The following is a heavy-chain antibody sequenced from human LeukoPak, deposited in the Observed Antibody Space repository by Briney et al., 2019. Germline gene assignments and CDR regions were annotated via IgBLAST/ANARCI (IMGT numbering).Heavy chain of an antibody. CDR2: INPSGGST. V-gene: IGHV1-46*01. CDR1: GYTFTSYY. J-gene: IGHJ4*02. CDR3: ARAVGTIFGVVVPYYFDY. D-gene: IGHD3-3*01. Sequence: ASVKVSCKASGYTFTSYYMHWVRQAPGQGLEWMGIINPSGGSTSYAQKFQGRVTMTRDTSTSTVYMELSSLRSEDTAVYYCARAVGTIFGVVVPYYFDYWGQGTLVTVSS.